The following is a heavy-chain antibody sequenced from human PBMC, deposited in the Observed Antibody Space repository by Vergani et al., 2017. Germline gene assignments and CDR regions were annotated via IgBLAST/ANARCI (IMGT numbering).Heavy chain of an antibody. D-gene: IGHD3-10*01. CDR2: MYHSDST. CDR3: GRVADSYGLGSRLLDL. CDR1: CGSMSGYY. Sequence: VRLQEFGPGLVKPSANPSLTCSVLCGSMSGYYWSWIRQPPGKELAWIGYMYHSDSTNYNPSLETRVTISGDTSKNQFSLKLNSVTAADTAVDYCGRVADSYGLGSRLLDLWGQGILVTVSS. J-gene: IGHJ5*02. V-gene: IGHV4-59*01.